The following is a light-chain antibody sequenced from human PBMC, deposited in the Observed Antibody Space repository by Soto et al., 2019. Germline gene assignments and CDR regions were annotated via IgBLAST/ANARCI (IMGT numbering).Light chain of an antibody. CDR1: QSVSSTY. J-gene: IGKJ1*01. V-gene: IGKV3-20*01. CDR3: QQYGNSPQT. Sequence: EIVLTQSPGTLSLSPGERATLSCRASQSVSSTYVAWYQQRPGQTPKLLIYEASTRATGIPDRFSGSGSGTDYTLTIGRLEPEDFAVYYCQQYGNSPQTFGQGTKVDIK. CDR2: EAS.